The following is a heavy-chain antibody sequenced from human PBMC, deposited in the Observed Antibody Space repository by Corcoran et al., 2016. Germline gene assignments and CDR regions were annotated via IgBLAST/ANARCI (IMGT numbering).Heavy chain of an antibody. J-gene: IGHJ6*02. CDR3: PRHLPDGVGYYYGMDV. D-gene: IGHD3-16*01. CDR1: GFTFSGSA. V-gene: IGHV3-73*02. CDR2: IRSKANSYAT. Sequence: EVQLVESGGGLVQPGGSLKLSCAASGFTFSGSAMHWVRQASGQGLEWVGRIRSKANSYATAYAASVKGRFTISRDDSKNTAYLQMNSLKTEDTAVYYCPRHLPDGVGYYYGMDVWGQGTTVTVSS.